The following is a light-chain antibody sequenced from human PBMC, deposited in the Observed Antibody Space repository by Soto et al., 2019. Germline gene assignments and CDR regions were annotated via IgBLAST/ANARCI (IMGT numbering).Light chain of an antibody. Sequence: QSVLTQPASVSGSPGHSITISCTGTSSDLRYYSYVSWYQQHPGKAPKLMIYDVTTRPSGVSNRFSGSKSGDTASLTISGLQAEDEADYYCSSSTSSSPSFGTGTKVTVL. CDR3: SSSTSSSPS. CDR1: SSDLRYYSY. J-gene: IGLJ1*01. V-gene: IGLV2-14*03. CDR2: DVT.